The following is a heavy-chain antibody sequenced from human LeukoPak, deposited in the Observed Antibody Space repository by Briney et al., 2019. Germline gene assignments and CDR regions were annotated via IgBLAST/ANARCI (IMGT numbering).Heavy chain of an antibody. J-gene: IGHJ3*02. D-gene: IGHD3-3*01. CDR3: ANFIRRITIFGVVGAFDI. Sequence: ASVKVSCKVSGYTLTELSMHWVRQAPGKGLEWMGGFDPEDGETIYAQKFQGRVTMTEDTSTDTAYMELSSLRSEDTAVYYCANFIRRITIFGVVGAFDIWGQGTMVTVSS. CDR1: GYTLTELS. V-gene: IGHV1-24*01. CDR2: FDPEDGET.